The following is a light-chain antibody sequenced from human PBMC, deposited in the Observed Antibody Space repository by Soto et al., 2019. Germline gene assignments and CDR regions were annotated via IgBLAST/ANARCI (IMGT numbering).Light chain of an antibody. Sequence: ESVLTHSPATLSLSPGERATLSCRASQSVSSYLAWYQQKPGQAPRLLIYDASNRATGIPARFSGSGSGTDFTLTISSLEPEDFAVYYCQQRSNWPLTFGGGTKWIS. V-gene: IGKV3-11*01. J-gene: IGKJ4*01. CDR2: DAS. CDR3: QQRSNWPLT. CDR1: QSVSSY.